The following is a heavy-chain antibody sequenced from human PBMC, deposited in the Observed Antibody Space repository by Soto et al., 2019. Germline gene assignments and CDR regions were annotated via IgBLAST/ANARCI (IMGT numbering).Heavy chain of an antibody. D-gene: IGHD1-26*01. CDR3: ARHTGSGSYYFVDP. V-gene: IGHV4-39*01. CDR2: IYYSGST. CDR1: GGSICSSSYY. J-gene: IGHJ5*02. Sequence: SETLSLTCTVSGGSICSSSYYWGWIRQPPGKGLEWIGSIYYSGSTYYNPSLKSRVTISVDTSKNQFSLKLSSVTAADTAVYYCARHTGSGSYYFVDPWGQGTLVTVSS.